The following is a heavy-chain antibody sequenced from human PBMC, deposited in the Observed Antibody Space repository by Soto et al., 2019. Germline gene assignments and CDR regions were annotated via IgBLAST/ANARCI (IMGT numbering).Heavy chain of an antibody. D-gene: IGHD2-15*01. CDR1: GFTLSAYD. CDR2: LGAADDP. V-gene: IGHV3-13*05. Sequence: GGSLRLSCAASGFTLSAYDMHWVRQAEGKGLEWVSALGAADDPYYLVSVKGRFTISRENAKNSLYLQMNNLRAGDTAVYYCARAYSGRLPRRADYYHAMDVWGQGTTVTVSS. CDR3: ARAYSGRLPRRADYYHAMDV. J-gene: IGHJ6*02.